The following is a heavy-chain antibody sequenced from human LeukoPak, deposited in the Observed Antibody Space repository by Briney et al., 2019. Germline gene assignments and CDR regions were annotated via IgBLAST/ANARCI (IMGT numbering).Heavy chain of an antibody. CDR1: GGSVSXAGYY. CDR2: IYYSGXT. V-gene: IGHV4-61*08. D-gene: IGHD2-2*01. J-gene: IGHJ4*02. Sequence: PSETLSLTCTVSGGSVSXAGYYWSWIRQPPXKGXXXXXXIYYSGXTXXXXXXKXXVTISIDTSKNQFSLKLSSVTAADTAVYYCARWYCSRTSCYVGYWGQGTLVTVSS. CDR3: ARWYCSRTSCYVGY.